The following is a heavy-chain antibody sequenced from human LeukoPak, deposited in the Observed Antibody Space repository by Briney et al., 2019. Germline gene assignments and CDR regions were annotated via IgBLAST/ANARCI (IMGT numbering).Heavy chain of an antibody. D-gene: IGHD2-2*01. CDR1: GYTFTSYG. J-gene: IGHJ4*02. V-gene: IGHV1-18*04. CDR2: ISAYNGNT. Sequence: ASVKVSCKASGYTFTSYGISWVRQAPGQGLEWMGWISAYNGNTNYAQKLQGRVTMTTDTSTSTAYMELRSLRSDDTAVYCCARGRYCSSTSCYPARYWGQGTLVTVSS. CDR3: ARGRYCSSTSCYPARY.